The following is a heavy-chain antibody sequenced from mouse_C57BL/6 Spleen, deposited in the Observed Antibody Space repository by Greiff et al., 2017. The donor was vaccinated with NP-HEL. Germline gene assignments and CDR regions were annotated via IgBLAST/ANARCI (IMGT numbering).Heavy chain of an antibody. V-gene: IGHV1-64*01. J-gene: IGHJ3*01. CDR3: ARGYDYDDRFAY. Sequence: QVQLQQPGAELVKPGASVKLSCKASGYTFTSYWMHWVKQRPGQGLEWIGMIHPNSGSNNYNEKFKSKATLTVDKSSSTAYMQLSSLTSEDSAVYYCARGYDYDDRFAYWGQGTLVTVSA. D-gene: IGHD2-4*01. CDR1: GYTFTSYW. CDR2: IHPNSGSN.